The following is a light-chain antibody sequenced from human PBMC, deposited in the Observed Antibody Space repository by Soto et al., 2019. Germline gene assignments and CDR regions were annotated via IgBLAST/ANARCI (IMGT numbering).Light chain of an antibody. CDR3: SSYTSSSTLLYV. CDR2: DVS. Sequence: QSVLTQPASVSGSPGQSITISCTGNSSDVCGYNYVSWYQQHPGKAPKLMIYDVSNRPSGVSNRFSGSKSGNTASLTISRLQAEDEADYYCSSYTSSSTLLYVFGTGTTVTVL. V-gene: IGLV2-14*01. CDR1: SSDVCGYNY. J-gene: IGLJ1*01.